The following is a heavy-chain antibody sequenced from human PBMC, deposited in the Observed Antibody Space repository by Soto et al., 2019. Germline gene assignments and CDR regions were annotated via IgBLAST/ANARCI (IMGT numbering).Heavy chain of an antibody. CDR1: GGSISSGGYS. CDR2: IYHRGST. V-gene: IGHV4-30-2*01. Sequence: QLQLQESGSGLVKPSQTLSLTCAVSGGSISSGGYSSNWIRQPPGKGLEWIGYIYHRGSTYYNPSLQSRVTISVDRSKNQFSLKLSSVTAADTAVYYCARGMTTVTTFDYWGQGTLVTVSS. J-gene: IGHJ4*02. CDR3: ARGMTTVTTFDY. D-gene: IGHD4-17*01.